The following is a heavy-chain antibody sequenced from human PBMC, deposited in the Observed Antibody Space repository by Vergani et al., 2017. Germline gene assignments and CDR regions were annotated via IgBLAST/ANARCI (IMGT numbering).Heavy chain of an antibody. Sequence: QVQLVQSGAEVKKPGSSVKVSCKASGGTFSSYTISWVRQAPGQGLEWMGRIIPILGIANYAQKFQGRVTITADKSTSTAYMELSSLRSEDTAVYYCARERGGIVVVPAARSEAYYGMDVWGQGTTVTGSS. CDR1: GGTFSSYT. CDR2: IIPILGIA. J-gene: IGHJ6*02. D-gene: IGHD2-2*01. V-gene: IGHV1-69*08. CDR3: ARERGGIVVVPAARSEAYYGMDV.